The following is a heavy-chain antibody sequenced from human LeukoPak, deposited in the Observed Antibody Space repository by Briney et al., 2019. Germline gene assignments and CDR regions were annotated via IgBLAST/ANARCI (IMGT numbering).Heavy chain of an antibody. CDR3: TRDQTPYY. CDR1: GFTFGDYA. V-gene: IGHV3-49*04. J-gene: IGHJ4*02. CDR2: IRSQIYGGTP. Sequence: GRSLRLSCTASGFTFGDYAMTWVRQAPGKGLEWVGFIRSQIYGGTPEYAASVKGRFTISRDDSEGVAYLQMNSLKTEDIAVYYCTRDQTPYYWGQGTLVTVSS.